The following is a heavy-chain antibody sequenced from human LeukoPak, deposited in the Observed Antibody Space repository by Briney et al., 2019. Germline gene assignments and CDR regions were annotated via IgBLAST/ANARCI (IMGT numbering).Heavy chain of an antibody. V-gene: IGHV1-2*02. CDR3: ASRGPRSGFTDAFDI. J-gene: IGHJ3*02. CDR1: GYTFTGYY. CDR2: INPSSGGT. D-gene: IGHD3-3*01. Sequence: ASVKLSCKASGYTFTGYYMHWVRQAPGQGLEWMGWINPSSGGTNYAQKFQGRVTMTRDTSISTAYMELSRLRSDDTAVYYCASRGPRSGFTDAFDIWGQGTMVTVSS.